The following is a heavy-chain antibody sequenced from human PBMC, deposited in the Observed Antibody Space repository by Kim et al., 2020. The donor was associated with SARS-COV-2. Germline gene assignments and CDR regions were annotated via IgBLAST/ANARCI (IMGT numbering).Heavy chain of an antibody. CDR2: INHSGST. Sequence: SETLSLTCAVYGGSFSGYYWSWIRQPPGKGLEWIGEINHSGSTNYNPSLKSRVTISVDTSKNQFSLKLSSVTAADTAVYYCARVSHYYGSGSYVHWGQGTLVTVSS. J-gene: IGHJ4*02. CDR1: GGSFSGYY. V-gene: IGHV4-34*01. CDR3: ARVSHYYGSGSYVH. D-gene: IGHD3-10*01.